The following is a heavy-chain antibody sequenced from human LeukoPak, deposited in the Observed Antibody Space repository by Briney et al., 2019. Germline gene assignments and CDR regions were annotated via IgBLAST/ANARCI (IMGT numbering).Heavy chain of an antibody. D-gene: IGHD1-26*01. J-gene: IGHJ4*02. CDR2: IWYDGSNK. V-gene: IGHV3-33*01. Sequence: PGGSLRLSCAAPGFTFSSYGMHWVRQAPGKGLEWVAVIWYDGSNKYYADSVKGRFTISRDNSKNTLYLQMNSLRAEDTAVYYCARDGGIVGATSFFDYWGQGTLVTVSS. CDR1: GFTFSSYG. CDR3: ARDGGIVGATSFFDY.